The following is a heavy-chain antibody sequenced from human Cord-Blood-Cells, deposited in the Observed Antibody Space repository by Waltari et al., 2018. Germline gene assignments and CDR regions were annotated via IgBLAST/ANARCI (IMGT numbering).Heavy chain of an antibody. CDR2: INPNSGGT. V-gene: IGHV1-2*02. CDR3: ARSVSGSYYEDY. D-gene: IGHD1-26*01. J-gene: IGHJ4*02. CDR1: GYTFTGYD. Sequence: QVELVQSGAAVKNPGASAKVSCKASGYTFTGYDMHWVRQAPGQGLEWMGLINPNSGGTNYAQKFQGRVTMTRDTSISTAYRELSRLRSDDTAVYYCARSVSGSYYEDYWGQGTLVTVSS.